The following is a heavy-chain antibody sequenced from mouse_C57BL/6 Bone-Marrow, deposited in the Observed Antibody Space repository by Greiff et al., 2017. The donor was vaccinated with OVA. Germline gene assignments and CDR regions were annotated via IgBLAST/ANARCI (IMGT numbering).Heavy chain of an antibody. CDR1: GFNIKDDY. J-gene: IGHJ2*01. CDR2: IDPENGDT. D-gene: IGHD1-2*01. Sequence: EVKLMESGAELVRPGASVELSCTASGFNIKDDYMHWVKQRPEQGLEWIGWIDPENGDTEYASKFQGKATITADTSSNTAYLQLSSLTSEDTAVYYCTTAISDYWGQGTTLTVSS. CDR3: TTAISDY. V-gene: IGHV14-4*01.